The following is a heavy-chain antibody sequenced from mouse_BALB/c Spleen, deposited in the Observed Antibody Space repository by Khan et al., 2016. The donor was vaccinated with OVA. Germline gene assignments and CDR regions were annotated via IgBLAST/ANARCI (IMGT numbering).Heavy chain of an antibody. V-gene: IGHV1-9*01. CDR1: GYTFSSYW. Sequence: VKLLESGAELMKPGASVKISCKATGYTFSSYWIEWVKQGPGHGLEWIGEILPGSGSNNYNEKFKGKATFTADTSSNTAYMQLSSLTSEDSAVYYCARGNYYGSSSWFGYWGQGTLVTVSA. D-gene: IGHD1-1*01. J-gene: IGHJ3*01. CDR3: ARGNYYGSSSWFGY. CDR2: ILPGSGSN.